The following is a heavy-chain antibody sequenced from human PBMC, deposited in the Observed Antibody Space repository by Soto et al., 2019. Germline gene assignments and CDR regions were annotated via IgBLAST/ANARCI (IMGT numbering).Heavy chain of an antibody. CDR2: IIPFFKAT. J-gene: IGHJ6*02. Sequence: SVKVSCKASGDTFSSHAISWVRQAPGQGLEGMGGIIPFFKATNYAQKFQGRVTITADDSTSTAYMDLYSLRSEDTAVYYCARDVPLDYYDGTFSYYAMDVWGQGTTVTVSS. CDR1: GDTFSSHA. D-gene: IGHD3-16*01. CDR3: ARDVPLDYYDGTFSYYAMDV. V-gene: IGHV1-69*13.